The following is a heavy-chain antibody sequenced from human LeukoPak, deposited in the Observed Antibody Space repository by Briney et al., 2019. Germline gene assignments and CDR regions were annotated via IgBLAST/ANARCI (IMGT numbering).Heavy chain of an antibody. Sequence: GGSLRLSCAASGITFSNSALSWARQAPGKGLEWVSDISGSGGSTYYADSVKGRFTISRDNSENTLYLQMNSLRAEDTALYYCAKDRKTTGTGSYWYFDLWGRDTLVTVSS. CDR2: ISGSGGST. CDR3: AKDRKTTGTGSYWYFDL. D-gene: IGHD1-1*01. CDR1: GITFSNSA. J-gene: IGHJ2*01. V-gene: IGHV3-23*01.